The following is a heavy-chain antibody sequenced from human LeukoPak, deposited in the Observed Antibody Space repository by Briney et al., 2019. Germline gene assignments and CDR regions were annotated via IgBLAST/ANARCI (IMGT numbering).Heavy chain of an antibody. Sequence: GGSPRLSSAASGFTFISYSLNFVRQAPANGLHSVSSISSSSSYIYYADSVKGRFTISRDNAKNSLYLQMNSLRAEDTAVYYCAKDSTGGGGSSWIDYWGQGTLVTVSS. CDR1: GFTFISYS. CDR3: AKDSTGGGGSSWIDY. CDR2: ISSSSSYI. V-gene: IGHV3-21*01. D-gene: IGHD6-13*01. J-gene: IGHJ4*02.